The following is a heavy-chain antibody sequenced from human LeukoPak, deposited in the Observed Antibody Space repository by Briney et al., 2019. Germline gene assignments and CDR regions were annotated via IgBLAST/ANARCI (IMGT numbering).Heavy chain of an antibody. Sequence: SETLSLTCAVYGGSFSGYYWSWIRQPPGKGLEWIGEINHSGSTNYNPSLKSRVTISVDTSKNQFSLKLSSVTAADTAVYYCASGGHVDYWGQGTLVTVSS. J-gene: IGHJ4*02. CDR1: GGSFSGYY. V-gene: IGHV4-34*01. CDR2: INHSGST. CDR3: ASGGHVDY.